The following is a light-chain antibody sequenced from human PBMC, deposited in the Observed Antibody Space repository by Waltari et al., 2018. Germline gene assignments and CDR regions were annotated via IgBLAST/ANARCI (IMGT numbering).Light chain of an antibody. J-gene: IGKJ1*01. CDR1: QNISLY. CDR2: RTS. Sequence: DIQVTQSPSIVSASVGDRVTITCRASQNISLYLAWYQQKPGNAPKLQIYRTSRLYGGVPSRFSGSGSGTNFTLTISSLRPEDFATYYCQQSYSAPRTFGQGTKVDFK. V-gene: IGKV1-39*01. CDR3: QQSYSAPRT.